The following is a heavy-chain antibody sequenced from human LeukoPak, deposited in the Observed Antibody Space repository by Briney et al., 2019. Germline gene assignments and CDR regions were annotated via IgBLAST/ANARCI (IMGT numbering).Heavy chain of an antibody. CDR3: ARARRYDSSGYPTFDY. CDR1: GGSISSSSYP. Sequence: SETLSLTCSVSGGSISSSSYPWDWIRQPPGKGLEWIGYIYYSGSTYYNPSLKSRVTISVDTSKNQFSLKLSSVTAADTAVYYCARARRYDSSGYPTFDYWGQGTLVTVSS. V-gene: IGHV4-30-4*08. CDR2: IYYSGST. D-gene: IGHD3-22*01. J-gene: IGHJ4*02.